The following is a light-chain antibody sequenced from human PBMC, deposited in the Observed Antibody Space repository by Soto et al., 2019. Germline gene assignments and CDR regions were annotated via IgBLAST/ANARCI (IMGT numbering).Light chain of an antibody. J-gene: IGKJ2*01. CDR2: DAS. Sequence: DIQMTQSPSSLAASVGDKVTISCQASRDIGKYFNWYQQKPGKAPKLLIYDASNLETGVPSRFSGSGSETEFTLTISSLQPDDSATYYCQQYNSLYTFGQGTKLDIK. V-gene: IGKV1-33*01. CDR1: RDIGKY. CDR3: QQYNSLYT.